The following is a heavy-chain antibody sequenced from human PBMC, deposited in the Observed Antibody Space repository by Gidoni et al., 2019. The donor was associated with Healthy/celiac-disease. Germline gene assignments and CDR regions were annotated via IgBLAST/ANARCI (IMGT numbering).Heavy chain of an antibody. D-gene: IGHD6-19*01. J-gene: IGHJ5*02. CDR2: ST. V-gene: IGHV4-39*01. CDR3: ARHAPLQWLVRGGSNWFDP. Sequence: STYYNPSLKSRVTISVDTSKNQFSLKLSSVTAADTAVYYCARHAPLQWLVRGGSNWFDPWGQGTLVTVSS.